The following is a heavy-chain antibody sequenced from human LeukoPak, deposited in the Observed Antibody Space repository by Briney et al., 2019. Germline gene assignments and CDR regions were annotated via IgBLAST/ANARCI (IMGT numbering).Heavy chain of an antibody. V-gene: IGHV5-51*01. CDR1: GFTFTKYW. Sequence: GESLKISCAGSGFTFTKYWIGWVREMRGKGLGWMGIMYLGDSETRYSPSFKGQVTISADKSISTVFLQWSSLKASDTAMYYCVRHEGSISGWPFDYWGQGTLVTVSS. J-gene: IGHJ4*02. CDR2: MYLGDSET. D-gene: IGHD6-19*01. CDR3: VRHEGSISGWPFDY.